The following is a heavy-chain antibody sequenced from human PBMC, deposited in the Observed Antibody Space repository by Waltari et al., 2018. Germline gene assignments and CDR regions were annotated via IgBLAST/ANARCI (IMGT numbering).Heavy chain of an antibody. CDR1: GGTFSSYA. CDR3: ARTTGTTRDYYYYYGMDV. CDR2: IIPIFWTA. Sequence: QVLLVQSGAEVKKPGSSVKVSCKASGGTFSSYAISWVRQAPGQGLEWMGGIIPIFWTANYAQKFQGRVTITADESTSTAYMALSSLRSEDTAVYYCARTTGTTRDYYYYYGMDVWGQGTTVTVSS. D-gene: IGHD1-1*01. V-gene: IGHV1-69*01. J-gene: IGHJ6*02.